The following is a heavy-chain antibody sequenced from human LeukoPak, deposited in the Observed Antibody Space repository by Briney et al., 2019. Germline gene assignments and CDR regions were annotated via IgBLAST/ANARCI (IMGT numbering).Heavy chain of an antibody. CDR2: IYYSGST. V-gene: IGHV4-30-4*07. CDR3: ARADFWSGPDNNYYYYYMDV. Sequence: PSETLSLTCAVSGGSISSGGYSWSWIRQPPGKGLEWIGYIYYSGSTYYNPSLKSRVTMSVDTSKNQFSLKLSSVTAADTAVYYCARADFWSGPDNNYYYYYMDVWGKGTTVTVSS. D-gene: IGHD3-3*01. CDR1: GGSISSGGYS. J-gene: IGHJ6*03.